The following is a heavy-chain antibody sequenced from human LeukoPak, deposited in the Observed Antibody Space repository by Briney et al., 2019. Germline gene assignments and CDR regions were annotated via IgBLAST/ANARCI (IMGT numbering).Heavy chain of an antibody. CDR1: GYTFTSYY. D-gene: IGHD6-13*01. CDR2: INPSGGST. CDR3: ARDSSPYSSSWTTRVYYYYYGMDV. Sequence: ASVKVSCKASGYTFTSYYMHWVRQAPGQGLEWMGIINPSGGSTSYAQKFQGRVSMTRDTSTSTVYMELSSLRSEDTAVYYCARDSSPYSSSWTTRVYYYYYGMDVWGQGTTVTVSS. V-gene: IGHV1-46*01. J-gene: IGHJ6*02.